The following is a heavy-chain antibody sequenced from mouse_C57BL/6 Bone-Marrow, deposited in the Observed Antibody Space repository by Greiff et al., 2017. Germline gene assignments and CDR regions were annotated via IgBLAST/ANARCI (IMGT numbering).Heavy chain of an antibody. J-gene: IGHJ2*01. V-gene: IGHV3-6*01. CDR3: ARYYDSY. D-gene: IGHD2-4*01. CDR1: GYSITSGYY. Sequence: ESGPGLVKPSQSLSLTCSVTGYSITSGYYWNWIRQFPGNKLEWMGYISYDGSNNYNPSLKNRISITRDTSKNQFFLKLNSVTTEDTATYYCARYYDSYWGQGTTLTVSS. CDR2: ISYDGSN.